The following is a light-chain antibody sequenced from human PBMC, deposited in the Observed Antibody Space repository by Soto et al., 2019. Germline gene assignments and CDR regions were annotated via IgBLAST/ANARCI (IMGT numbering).Light chain of an antibody. CDR1: QSVSSSS. CDR3: QQYGGSPRT. J-gene: IGKJ1*01. Sequence: ELVLTQSPDTLSLSPGERATLSCRASQSVSSSSLAWYQQKPGQAPRLLIYGASSRATGIPDRFSGSGSGTEFTLPLSRLEPEDFAVYYCQQYGGSPRTFGQGTKVEIK. V-gene: IGKV3-20*01. CDR2: GAS.